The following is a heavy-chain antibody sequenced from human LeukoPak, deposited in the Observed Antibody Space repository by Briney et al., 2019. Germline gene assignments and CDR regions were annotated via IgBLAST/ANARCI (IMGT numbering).Heavy chain of an antibody. D-gene: IGHD3-10*01. CDR2: SDPKSGAT. Sequence: AASVKVSCKTSGYTFTSYYIHWLRQAPGQRFEWMGWSDPKSGATKYEHFQGRVTMTRDTSISTAYMELSRLTSDDTAVYYCARGNFYDNKGYSPELRYWGQGTLVTVSS. J-gene: IGHJ4*02. CDR3: ARGNFYDNKGYSPELRY. V-gene: IGHV1-2*02. CDR1: GYTFTSYY.